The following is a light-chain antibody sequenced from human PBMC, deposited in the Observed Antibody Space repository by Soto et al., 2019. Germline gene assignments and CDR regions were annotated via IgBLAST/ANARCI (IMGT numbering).Light chain of an antibody. CDR2: GAS. CDR3: QQYGNSPRT. J-gene: IGKJ1*01. V-gene: IGKV3-20*01. Sequence: SQSVSNNYLAWYQQKPGQAPRLLIYGASNRATGIPDRFSGTGSGTDFTLTISRLEPEDFAVYYCQQYGNSPRTFGQGTKVDIK. CDR1: QSVSNNY.